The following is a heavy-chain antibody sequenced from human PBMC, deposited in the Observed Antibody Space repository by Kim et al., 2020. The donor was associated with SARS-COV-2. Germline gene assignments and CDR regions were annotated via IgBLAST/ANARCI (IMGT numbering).Heavy chain of an antibody. Sequence: GESLKISCKGSGYSFTSYWIGWVRQMPGKGLEWMGIIYPGDSDTRYSPSFQGQVTISADKSISTAYLQWSSLKASDTAMYYCARWSSSWSRDYYGMDVWGQGTTVTVSS. CDR3: ARWSSSWSRDYYGMDV. J-gene: IGHJ6*02. D-gene: IGHD6-13*01. CDR1: GYSFTSYW. V-gene: IGHV5-51*01. CDR2: IYPGDSDT.